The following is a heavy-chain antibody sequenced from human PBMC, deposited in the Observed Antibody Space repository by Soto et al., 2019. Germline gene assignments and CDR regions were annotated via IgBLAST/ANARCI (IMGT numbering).Heavy chain of an antibody. D-gene: IGHD4-4*01. CDR2: ISYDGSNK. CDR1: GFTFSSYA. J-gene: IGHJ4*02. V-gene: IGHV3-30-3*01. Sequence: QVQLVESGGGVVQPGRSLRLSCAASGFTFSSYAMHWVRQAPGKGLEWVAVISYDGSNKYYADSVKGRFTISRDNSKNTLYLQMNSLRAEDTAVYYCARGLQYSHTLDYWGQGTLVTVSS. CDR3: ARGLQYSHTLDY.